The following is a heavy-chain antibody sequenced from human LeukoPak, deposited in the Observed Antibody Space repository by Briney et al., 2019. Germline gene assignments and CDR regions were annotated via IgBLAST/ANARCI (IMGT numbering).Heavy chain of an antibody. CDR3: ARVDYAPGYYYYYMDV. CDR1: GGSICSSSYY. Sequence: SETLSLTCTVSGGSICSSSYYWGWIRQPPGKGLEWIGSIYYSGSTYYNPSLKSRVTISVDTSKNQFSLKLSSVTAADTAVYYCARVDYAPGYYYYYMDVWGKGTTVTVSS. J-gene: IGHJ6*03. D-gene: IGHD4-17*01. V-gene: IGHV4-39*07. CDR2: IYYSGST.